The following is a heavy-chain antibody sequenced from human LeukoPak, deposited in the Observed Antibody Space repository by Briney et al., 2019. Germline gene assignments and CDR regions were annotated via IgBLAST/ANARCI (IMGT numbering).Heavy chain of an antibody. D-gene: IGHD6-19*01. CDR2: INHSGST. V-gene: IGHV4-34*01. Sequence: SETLSLTCAVYGGSFSGYYWSWIRQPPGKGLEWIGEINHSGSTNYNPSPKSRVTISVDTSKNQFSLKLSSVTAADTAVYYCAVRKTMVYSSGWYNYWGQGTLVTVSS. CDR1: GGSFSGYY. CDR3: AVRKTMVYSSGWYNY. J-gene: IGHJ4*02.